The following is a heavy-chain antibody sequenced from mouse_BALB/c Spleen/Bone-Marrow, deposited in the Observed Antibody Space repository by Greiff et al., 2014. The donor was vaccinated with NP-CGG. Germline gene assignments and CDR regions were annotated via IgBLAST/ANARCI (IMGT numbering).Heavy chain of an antibody. D-gene: IGHD2-4*01. CDR3: ARRVITTGPGFAY. J-gene: IGHJ3*01. CDR1: GYSFTSYY. Sequence: VQLQQPGPELMKPGASVKISCKASGYSFTSYYIHWVKQNHGKSLEWIGYIDPFNGVTTYNQKFKGKATLTADKSSSTAYMHLSSLTSEDSAVYYCARRVITTGPGFAYWGQGTLVTVSA. CDR2: IDPFNGVT. V-gene: IGHV1-28*01.